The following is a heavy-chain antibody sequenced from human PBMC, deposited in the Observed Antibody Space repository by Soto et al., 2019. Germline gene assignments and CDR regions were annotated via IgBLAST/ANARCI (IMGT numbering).Heavy chain of an antibody. CDR3: GAARGWYGHLGY. J-gene: IGHJ4*02. V-gene: IGHV4-59*01. D-gene: IGHD6-19*01. Sequence: QVQLQESGPGLVKPSETLSLTCTVSGGSISSYYWSWIRQPPGKGLEWIGYMYYSGSTNYNHSLKSPVTVSVDSAKNLSSLQRSSVSAAETAVYYFGAARGWYGHLGYWGQGTLVTVSS. CDR1: GGSISSYY. CDR2: MYYSGST.